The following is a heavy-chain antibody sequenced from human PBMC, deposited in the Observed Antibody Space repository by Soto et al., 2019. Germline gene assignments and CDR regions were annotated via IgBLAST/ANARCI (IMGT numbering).Heavy chain of an antibody. J-gene: IGHJ5*02. D-gene: IGHD1-1*01. CDR1: GFTFSDYW. CDR2: IKEDGSEK. Sequence: PGGSLRLSCEASGFTFSDYWMTWVRQTPGKGLEWVANIKEDGSEKYYVDSVKGRFIISRDKSKNQFSLKLTSVTAADTAVYYCARDQLEGNWFDPWGQGTLVTVSS. CDR3: ARDQLEGNWFDP. V-gene: IGHV3-7*05.